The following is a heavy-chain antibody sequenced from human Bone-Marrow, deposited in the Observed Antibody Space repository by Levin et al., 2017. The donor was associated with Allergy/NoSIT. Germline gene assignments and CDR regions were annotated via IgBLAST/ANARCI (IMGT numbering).Heavy chain of an antibody. Sequence: GESLKISCKASGYTFTGYYMHWVRQAPGQGLEWMGWINPNSGGTNYAQKFQGRVTMTRDTSISTAYMELSRLRSDDTAVYYCARVIGLEGFGEFYPTNDYWGQGTLVTVSS. CDR2: INPNSGGT. V-gene: IGHV1-2*02. CDR1: GYTFTGYY. J-gene: IGHJ4*02. CDR3: ARVIGLEGFGEFYPTNDY. D-gene: IGHD3-10*01.